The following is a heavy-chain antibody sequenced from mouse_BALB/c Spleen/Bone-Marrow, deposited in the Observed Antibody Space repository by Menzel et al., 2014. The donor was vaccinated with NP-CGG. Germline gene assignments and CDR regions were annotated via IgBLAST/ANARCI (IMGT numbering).Heavy chain of an antibody. J-gene: IGHJ2*01. V-gene: IGHV1-82*01. CDR1: GYAFSSSW. Sequence: QVQLKQPGPELVKPGASVKISCKASGYAFSSSWMNWVKQRPGQGLEWIGRIYPGDGDTNYNGKFKGKATLTAGKSSSTAYMQLSSLTSVDSAVYFCARDYYGSSLDYWGQGTTLTVSS. CDR2: IYPGDGDT. D-gene: IGHD1-1*01. CDR3: ARDYYGSSLDY.